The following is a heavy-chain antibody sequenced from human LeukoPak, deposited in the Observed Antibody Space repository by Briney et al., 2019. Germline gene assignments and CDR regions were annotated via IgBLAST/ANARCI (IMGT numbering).Heavy chain of an antibody. V-gene: IGHV4-34*01. J-gene: IGHJ5*02. CDR3: ARGPRIAVAGRRSWFDP. D-gene: IGHD6-19*01. CDR2: INHSGST. CDR1: GGPFSGYY. Sequence: SETLSLTCAVYGGPFSGYYWNWIRQPPGKGLEWIGEINHSGSTSYNTSLKSRVTISVDTSKNQFSLKLSSVTAADTAVYYCARGPRIAVAGRRSWFDPWGQGTLVSVSS.